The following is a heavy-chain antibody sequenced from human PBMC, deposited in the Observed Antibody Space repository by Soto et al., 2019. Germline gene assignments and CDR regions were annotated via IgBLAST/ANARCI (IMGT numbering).Heavy chain of an antibody. CDR2: IYHSGST. D-gene: IGHD2-21*02. V-gene: IGHV4-30-2*01. CDR3: AREAVVTATIDY. Sequence: TLSLTCAVSGGSISSGGYSWSWIRQPPGKGLEWIGYIYHSGSTYYNPSLKSRVTISVDRSKNQFSLKLSSVTAADTAVYYCAREAVVTATIDYWGQGTLVTVSS. CDR1: GGSISSGGYS. J-gene: IGHJ4*02.